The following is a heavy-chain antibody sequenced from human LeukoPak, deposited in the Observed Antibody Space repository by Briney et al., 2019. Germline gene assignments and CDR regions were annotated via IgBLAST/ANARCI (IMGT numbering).Heavy chain of an antibody. CDR2: IIPILGIA. D-gene: IGHD3-22*01. CDR3: ASRDYYDSSGSQGDAFDI. V-gene: IGHV1-69*04. CDR1: GGTFSTYA. J-gene: IGHJ3*02. Sequence: ASVKVSCKASGGTFSTYAITWVRQAPGQGLEWMGRIIPILGIANYARKFQGRVTITADKSTSTAYMELSSLRSEDTAVYYCASRDYYDSSGSQGDAFDIWGQGTMVTVSS.